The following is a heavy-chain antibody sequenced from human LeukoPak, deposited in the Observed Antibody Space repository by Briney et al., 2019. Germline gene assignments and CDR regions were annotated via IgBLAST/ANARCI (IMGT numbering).Heavy chain of an antibody. J-gene: IGHJ4*02. Sequence: SETLSLTCTISGGSITSSGYSWGWIRQPPGKGLEWIGSIHYSGTTYYNPSLQSQVTISIDTSRTQFSLRLRSVTAADTAIYYCARPDINWGQGTLVTVSS. CDR1: GGSITSSGYS. CDR2: IHYSGTT. V-gene: IGHV4-39*01. D-gene: IGHD2-8*01. CDR3: ARPDIN.